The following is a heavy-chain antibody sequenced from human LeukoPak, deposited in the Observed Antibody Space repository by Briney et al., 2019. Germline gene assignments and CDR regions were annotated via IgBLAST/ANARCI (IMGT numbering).Heavy chain of an antibody. CDR1: GFTVSSNY. V-gene: IGHV3-53*01. CDR2: IYSGGST. Sequence: GGSLKLSCAASGFTVSSNYMTWVRQAPGKGLEWVSVIYSGGSTYYADSVKGRFTISRDNSKNTVYLQMNSLRAEDTAVYYCARIKDTAIPYYFDYWGQGTLVTVSS. J-gene: IGHJ4*02. D-gene: IGHD5-18*01. CDR3: ARIKDTAIPYYFDY.